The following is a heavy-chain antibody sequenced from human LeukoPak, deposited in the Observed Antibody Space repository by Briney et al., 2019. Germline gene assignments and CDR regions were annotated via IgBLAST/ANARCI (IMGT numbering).Heavy chain of an antibody. CDR1: GFTFSSYA. J-gene: IGHJ4*02. V-gene: IGHV3-23*01. CDR2: ISGSGGST. CDR3: AKGSAVNYYHSSGYPDY. Sequence: GGSLRLSCAASGFTFSSYAMSWVRQAPGKGLEWVSAISGSGGSTYYADSVKGRFTISRDNSKKTLYLQMNSLRAEDTAVYYCAKGSAVNYYHSSGYPDYWGQGTLVTVSS. D-gene: IGHD3-22*01.